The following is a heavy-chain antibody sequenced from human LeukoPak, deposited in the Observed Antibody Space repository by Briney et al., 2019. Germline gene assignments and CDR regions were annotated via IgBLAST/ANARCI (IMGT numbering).Heavy chain of an antibody. Sequence: GGSLRLSCAASGFTFSSYAMHWVRQAPGKGLEWVAVISYDGSNKYYADSVKGRFTISRDNSKNTLYLQMNSLRAEDTAVYYCARDGGYGGNPYCFDYWGQGTLVTVSS. V-gene: IGHV3-30-3*01. D-gene: IGHD4-23*01. CDR2: ISYDGSNK. J-gene: IGHJ4*02. CDR3: ARDGGYGGNPYCFDY. CDR1: GFTFSSYA.